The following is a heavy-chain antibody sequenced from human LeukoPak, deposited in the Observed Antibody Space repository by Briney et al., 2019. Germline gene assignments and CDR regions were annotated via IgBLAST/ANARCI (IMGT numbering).Heavy chain of an antibody. CDR3: ARVDDYYDSSGYTPDY. Sequence: ASVKVSCKVSGYTFTGYYMHWVRQAPGQGLEWMGWINPNSGGTNYAQKFQGRVTMTRDTSISTAYMELSRLRSDDTAVYYCARVDDYYDSSGYTPDYWGQGTLVTVSS. CDR1: GYTFTGYY. J-gene: IGHJ4*02. D-gene: IGHD3-22*01. V-gene: IGHV1-2*02. CDR2: INPNSGGT.